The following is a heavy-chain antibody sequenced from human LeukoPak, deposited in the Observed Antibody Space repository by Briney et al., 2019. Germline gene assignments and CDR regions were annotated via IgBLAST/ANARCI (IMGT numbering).Heavy chain of an antibody. Sequence: GGSLRLSCAASGFTFSCYSMNWVRQAPGKGLEWVSSISSSSSYIYYADSVKGRFTISRDNAKNSLYLQMNSLRAEDTAVYYCAKDYGSGSWALDYWGQGTLVTVSS. CDR2: ISSSSSYI. V-gene: IGHV3-21*01. CDR1: GFTFSCYS. D-gene: IGHD3-10*01. CDR3: AKDYGSGSWALDY. J-gene: IGHJ4*02.